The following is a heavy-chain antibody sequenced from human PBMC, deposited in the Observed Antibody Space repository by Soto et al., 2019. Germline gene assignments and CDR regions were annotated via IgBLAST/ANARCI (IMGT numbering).Heavy chain of an antibody. CDR3: GRDPYVDYVYDY. Sequence: ASVKVSCKASGYSFTGYYMHWVRQAPGQGLEWMGWINPNSGGTNYAQKFQGRVTRTRDTSISTAYMELSRLRSDDTAVYYCGRDPYVDYVYDYWGQGTLVTVSS. D-gene: IGHD4-17*01. J-gene: IGHJ4*02. V-gene: IGHV1-2*02. CDR2: INPNSGGT. CDR1: GYSFTGYY.